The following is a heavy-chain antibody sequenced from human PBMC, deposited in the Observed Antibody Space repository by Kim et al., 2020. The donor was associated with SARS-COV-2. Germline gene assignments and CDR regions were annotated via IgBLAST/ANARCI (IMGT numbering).Heavy chain of an antibody. Sequence: SETLSLTCSVSGASISTYYWSWIRKPPGKGLEWIGYLYYSGSTNYNPSLKSRVTISIDTSKNQFPLKLSSVTAADTAVYYCARGGYDYVWGSYRPLPYDAFDIWGQGTLVTVSS. CDR2: LYYSGST. CDR3: ARGGYDYVWGSYRPLPYDAFDI. J-gene: IGHJ3*02. D-gene: IGHD3-16*02. V-gene: IGHV4-59*01. CDR1: GASISTYY.